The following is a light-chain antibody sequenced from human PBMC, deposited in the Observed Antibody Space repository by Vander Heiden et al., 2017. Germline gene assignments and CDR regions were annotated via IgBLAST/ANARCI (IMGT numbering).Light chain of an antibody. V-gene: IGKV1-5*01. CDR1: HTIHKW. CDR3: QQYYTFPWT. Sequence: ETQITHSPSTLSTSVEDRVTIPCRASHTIHKWLAWYQQKPGKAPELLIYDASTLQSGVPSRFSGTGSGTEFTLTISSLQPDDFATYYCQQYYTFPWTFGRGTKVDI. CDR2: DAS. J-gene: IGKJ1*01.